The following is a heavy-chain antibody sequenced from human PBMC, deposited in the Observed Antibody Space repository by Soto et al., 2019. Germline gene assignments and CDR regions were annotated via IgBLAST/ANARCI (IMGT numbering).Heavy chain of an antibody. D-gene: IGHD6-13*01. CDR1: GFTFRSYS. Sequence: PGGSLRLSCAASGFTFRSYSMNWVRQAPGKGLEWVSSISSSSSYIYYADSVKGRFTISRDNAKNSLYLQMNSLRAEDTAVYYCARGSIAAAGTFYWFDPWGQGTLVTVS. CDR2: ISSSSSYI. V-gene: IGHV3-21*01. J-gene: IGHJ5*02. CDR3: ARGSIAAAGTFYWFDP.